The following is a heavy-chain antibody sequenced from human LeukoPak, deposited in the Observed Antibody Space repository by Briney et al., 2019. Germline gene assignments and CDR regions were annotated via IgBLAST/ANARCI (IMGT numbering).Heavy chain of an antibody. V-gene: IGHV3-74*01. J-gene: IGHJ6*04. CDR1: GFTFSNHW. CDR3: AELGITMIGGV. Sequence: GGSLRLSCEASGFTFSNHWMHWVRHAPGKGLVWVSVISKDGSTSIYADSVKGRFTISRDNAKNSLYLQMNSLSAEDRAVYYCAELGITMIGGVWGKGTTVTISS. CDR2: ISKDGSTS. D-gene: IGHD3-10*02.